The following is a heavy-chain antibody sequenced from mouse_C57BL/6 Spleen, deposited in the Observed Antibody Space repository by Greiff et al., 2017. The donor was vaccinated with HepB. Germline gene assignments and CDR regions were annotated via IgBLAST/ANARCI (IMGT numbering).Heavy chain of an antibody. V-gene: IGHV1-7*01. Sequence: VKLVESGAELAKPGASVKLSCKASGYTFTSYWMHWVKQRPGQGLEWIGYINPSSGYTKYNQKFKDKATLTADKSSSTAYMQLSSLTYEDSAVYYCARYYYGSSPWFAYWGQGTLVTVSA. CDR1: GYTFTSYW. CDR2: INPSSGYT. J-gene: IGHJ3*01. D-gene: IGHD1-1*01. CDR3: ARYYYGSSPWFAY.